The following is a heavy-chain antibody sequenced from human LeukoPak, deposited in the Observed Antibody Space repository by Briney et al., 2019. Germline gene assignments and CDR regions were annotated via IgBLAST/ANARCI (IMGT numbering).Heavy chain of an antibody. V-gene: IGHV1-18*04. J-gene: IGHJ3*02. CDR1: GYTFTGYY. D-gene: IGHD4-17*01. CDR2: ISAFNGNT. CDR3: ARDGGDYGDSYDAFDI. Sequence: GASVKVSCKASGYTFTGYYIHWVRQAPGQGLEWMGWISAFNGNTKYAQKLQGKVTMTTDTSTSTSYMELRSLRSDDTAVYYCARDGGDYGDSYDAFDIWGQGTMVTVSS.